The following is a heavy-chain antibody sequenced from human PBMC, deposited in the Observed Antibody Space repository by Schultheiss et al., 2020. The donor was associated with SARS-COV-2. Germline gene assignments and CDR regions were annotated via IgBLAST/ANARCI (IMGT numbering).Heavy chain of an antibody. CDR2: ISGGGGTT. CDR1: GFTFNSYA. D-gene: IGHD2-2*02. Sequence: GGSLRLSCAASGFTFNSYAMSWVRQAPGKGLEWVSGISGGGGTTDYADSVKGRFTISRDNSKNSLYLQMNSLRAEDTAVYYCTRPSQASSSAAVPDYWGQGTLVTVSS. V-gene: IGHV3-23*01. CDR3: TRPSQASSSAAVPDY. J-gene: IGHJ4*02.